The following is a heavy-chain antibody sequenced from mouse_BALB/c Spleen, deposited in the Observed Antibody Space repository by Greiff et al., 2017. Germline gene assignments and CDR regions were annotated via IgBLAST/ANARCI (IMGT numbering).Heavy chain of an antibody. CDR1: GFTFSSYA. J-gene: IGHJ2*01. D-gene: IGHD1-1*01. CDR2: ISSGGST. CDR3: ARFYGSSPFDY. V-gene: IGHV5-6-5*01. Sequence: EVQLVESGGGLVKPGGSLKLSCAASGFTFSSYAMSWVRQTPEKRLEWVASISSGGSTYYPDSVKGRFTISRDNARNILYLQMSSLRSEDTAMYYCARFYGSSPFDYWGQGTTLTVSS.